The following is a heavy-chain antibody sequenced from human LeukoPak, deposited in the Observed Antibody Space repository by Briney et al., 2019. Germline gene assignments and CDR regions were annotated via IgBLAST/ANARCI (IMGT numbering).Heavy chain of an antibody. CDR1: GGSFSGYY. V-gene: IGHV4-34*01. CDR3: ARGYYDSSGLYGY. D-gene: IGHD3-22*01. J-gene: IGHJ4*02. CDR2: INHSGST. Sequence: SETLSLTCAFYGGSFSGYYWSWIRQPPGKGLEWIGEINHSGSTNYNPSLKSRVTISVDTSKNQFSLKLSSVTAADTAVYYCARGYYDSSGLYGYWGQGTLVTVSS.